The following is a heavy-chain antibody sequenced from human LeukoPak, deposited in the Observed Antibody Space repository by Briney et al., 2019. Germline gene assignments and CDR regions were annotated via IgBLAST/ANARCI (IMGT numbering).Heavy chain of an antibody. CDR2: ISWNRGSI. D-gene: IGHD2-2*01. J-gene: IGHJ4*02. CDR1: GFTFDDYA. V-gene: IGHV3-9*01. CDR3: AKQIPGYCSSTSCSPGPFDY. Sequence: GGSLRLSCAASGFTFDDYAMHWVRHAPGKGLEWVSGISWNRGSIGYADSVKGRFTISRDNAKNSLYLQMNSLRAEDTALYYCAKQIPGYCSSTSCSPGPFDYWGQGTLVSVSS.